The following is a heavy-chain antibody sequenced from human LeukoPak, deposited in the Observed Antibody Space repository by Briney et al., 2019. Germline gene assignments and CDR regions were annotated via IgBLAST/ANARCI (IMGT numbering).Heavy chain of an antibody. CDR2: IYYSGNT. D-gene: IGHD4-11*01. Sequence: PSETLSLTCTVSGGSISSSSYYWGWIRQPPGKGLEWIGSIYYSGNTYYNPSPKSRVTISVDTSKNQFSLKLSSVTAADTAVYYCARMTTVWYFDLWGRGTLVTVSS. V-gene: IGHV4-39*01. J-gene: IGHJ2*01. CDR1: GGSISSSSYY. CDR3: ARMTTVWYFDL.